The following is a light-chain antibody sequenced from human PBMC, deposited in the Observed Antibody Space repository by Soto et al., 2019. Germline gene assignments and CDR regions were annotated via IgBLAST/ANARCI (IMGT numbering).Light chain of an antibody. J-gene: IGLJ3*02. Sequence: QSVLTQPPSVSGAPGQRVTISCTGSSSNIGAGYDVHWYQQLPGTVPKLLIYGNSNRQSGVPDRFSGSKSGTSASLAITGLQAEDEADYYCQSYDSSLSGGVFGGGTKVTVL. V-gene: IGLV1-40*01. CDR3: QSYDSSLSGGV. CDR1: SSNIGAGYD. CDR2: GNS.